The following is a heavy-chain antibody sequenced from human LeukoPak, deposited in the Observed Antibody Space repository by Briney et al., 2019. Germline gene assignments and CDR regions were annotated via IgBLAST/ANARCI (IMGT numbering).Heavy chain of an antibody. CDR1: GGSFSGYY. CDR3: ARDGEMATIENYFEH. CDR2: INHSGST. J-gene: IGHJ4*02. V-gene: IGHV4-34*01. D-gene: IGHD5-24*01. Sequence: PSETLSLTCAVYGGSFSGYYWSWIRQPPGKGLEWIGEINHSGSTNYNPSLKSRVTISVDTSKNQFSLKLSSVTAADTAIYYCARDGEMATIENYFEHWGQGTLVTVSS.